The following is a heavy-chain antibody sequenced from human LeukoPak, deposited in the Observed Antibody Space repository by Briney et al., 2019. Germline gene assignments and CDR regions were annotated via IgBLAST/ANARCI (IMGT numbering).Heavy chain of an antibody. CDR3: ARAVIAARPVDDYYYYGMDV. CDR2: INHSGST. D-gene: IGHD6-6*01. J-gene: IGHJ6*02. CDR1: GGSFSGYY. V-gene: IGHV4-34*01. Sequence: PSETLSLTCAVYGGSFSGYYWSWIRQPPGKGLEWIGEINHSGSTNYNPSLKSRVTISVDTSKNQFSLKLSSVTAADTAVYYCARAVIAARPVDDYYYYGMDVWGQGTTVTVSS.